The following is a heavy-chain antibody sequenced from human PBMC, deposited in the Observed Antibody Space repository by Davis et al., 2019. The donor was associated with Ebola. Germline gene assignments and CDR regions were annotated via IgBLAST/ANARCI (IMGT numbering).Heavy chain of an antibody. V-gene: IGHV1-18*01. J-gene: IGHJ4*02. D-gene: IGHD2-15*01. CDR1: GYTFTSYG. Sequence: ASVKVSCKASGYTFTSYGISWVRQAPGQGLEWMGWISAYNGNTNYAQKLQGRVTMTTDTSTSTAYMELRSLRSDDTAVYYCAVVVVAATALDYWGQGTLVTVSS. CDR3: AVVVVAATALDY. CDR2: ISAYNGNT.